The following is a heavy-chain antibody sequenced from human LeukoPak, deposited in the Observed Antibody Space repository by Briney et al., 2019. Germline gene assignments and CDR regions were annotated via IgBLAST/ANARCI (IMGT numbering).Heavy chain of an antibody. CDR2: ISNSRGNI. Sequence: GGSLRLSCATSGFDFSSYSMNWVRQAPGKVLEWVSSISNSRGNIFYADSVMGRFTISRDNSKNTLYLQMNSLRAEDTAVYYCARDLYSSSSAEGFDYWGQGTLVTVSS. V-gene: IGHV3-21*01. CDR3: ARDLYSSSSAEGFDY. D-gene: IGHD6-6*01. CDR1: GFDFSSYS. J-gene: IGHJ4*02.